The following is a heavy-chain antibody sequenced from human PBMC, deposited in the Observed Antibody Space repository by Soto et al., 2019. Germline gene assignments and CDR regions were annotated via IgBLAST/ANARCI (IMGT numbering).Heavy chain of an antibody. CDR3: ARVPTTVTTYYFDY. D-gene: IGHD4-17*01. CDR2: IIPIFGTA. Sequence: ASVKVSCRASGGTVRSSAISWVRQAPGQGLEWMGGIIPIFGTANYAQKFQGRVTITADESTSTAYMELSSLRSEDTAVYYCARVPTTVTTYYFDYWGQGTLVTVSS. J-gene: IGHJ4*02. V-gene: IGHV1-69*13. CDR1: GGTVRSSA.